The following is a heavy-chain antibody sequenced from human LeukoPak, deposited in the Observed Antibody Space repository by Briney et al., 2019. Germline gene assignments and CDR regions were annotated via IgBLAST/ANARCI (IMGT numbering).Heavy chain of an antibody. CDR2: IWYDGSNK. J-gene: IGHJ3*02. D-gene: IGHD4-17*01. CDR3: AREYGDLDAFDI. CDR1: GFTFSSYG. Sequence: GGSLRLSCAASGFTFSSYGMHWVRQAPGKGLEWVAVIWYDGSNKYYADSVKGRFTISRDNSKNTLYLQMNSLRAEDTAVYYCAREYGDLDAFDIWGQGTMVTVSS. V-gene: IGHV3-33*01.